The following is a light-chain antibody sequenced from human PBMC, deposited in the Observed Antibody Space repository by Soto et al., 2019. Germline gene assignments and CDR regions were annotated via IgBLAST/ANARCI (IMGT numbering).Light chain of an antibody. CDR2: AAS. J-gene: IGKJ5*01. CDR3: QQSYSTPPIA. Sequence: DIQMTQSPSSLSASLGARVTITCRASQNMANYLNWYQQKPGNAPKVLIYAASRLQSGVPSRFSGSGSGTDFTLTISSLQPEDFAIYYWQQSYSTPPIAFGHGTRLEIK. V-gene: IGKV1-39*01. CDR1: QNMANY.